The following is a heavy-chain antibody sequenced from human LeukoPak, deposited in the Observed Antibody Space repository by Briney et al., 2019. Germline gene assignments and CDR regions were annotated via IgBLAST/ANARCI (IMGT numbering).Heavy chain of an antibody. CDR2: IIPILGIA. D-gene: IGHD1-20*01. J-gene: IGHJ5*02. CDR3: ARGPSVYWFDP. V-gene: IGHV1-69*04. Sequence: SVKVSCKASGGTFSSYAISWVRQAPGQGLEWMGRIIPILGIANYAQKFQGRVTITADKSTSTAYMELSSLRSEDTAVYYCARGPSVYWFDPWGQGTLVTVSS. CDR1: GGTFSSYA.